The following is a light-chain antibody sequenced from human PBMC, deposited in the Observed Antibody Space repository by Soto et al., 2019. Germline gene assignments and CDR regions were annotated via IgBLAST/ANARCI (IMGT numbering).Light chain of an antibody. V-gene: IGKV3-15*01. CDR2: DAS. CDR1: QSISRS. J-gene: IGKJ2*01. CDR3: HQYNSWPPGT. Sequence: EIVLTHSPAILSVSPGEISTLSCRASQSISRSLAWYQQKPGQAPRLLISDASTRATGIPARFSGSGSGTEFTLTISSLQSEDFALYYCHQYNSWPPGTFGQGTKVDIK.